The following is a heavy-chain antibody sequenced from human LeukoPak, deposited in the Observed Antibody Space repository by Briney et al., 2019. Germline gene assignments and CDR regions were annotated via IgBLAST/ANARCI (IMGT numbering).Heavy chain of an antibody. D-gene: IGHD1-1*01. CDR3: ARDFNNWNDNWFDP. V-gene: IGHV3-53*01. Sequence: PSGGSLRLSCAASGFTVSSNYMSWVRQAPGKGLEWVSVIYSGGSTYYADSAKGRFTISRDNSKNTLYLQMNSLRAEDTAVYYCARDFNNWNDNWFDPWGQGTLVTVSS. J-gene: IGHJ5*02. CDR2: IYSGGST. CDR1: GFTVSSNY.